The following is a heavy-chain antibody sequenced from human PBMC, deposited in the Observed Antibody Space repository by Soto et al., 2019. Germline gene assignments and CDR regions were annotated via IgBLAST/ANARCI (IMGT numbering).Heavy chain of an antibody. CDR1: GYTFTSYG. D-gene: IGHD2-15*01. CDR3: ASACSGGSCYSSLYYGMDV. Sequence: ASVKVSCKASGYTFTSYGISWVRQAPGQGLEWMGWISAYNGNTNYAQKLRGRVTMTTDTSTSTAYMELRSLRSDDTAVYYCASACSGGSCYSSLYYGMDVWGQGTTVTVSS. V-gene: IGHV1-18*01. J-gene: IGHJ6*02. CDR2: ISAYNGNT.